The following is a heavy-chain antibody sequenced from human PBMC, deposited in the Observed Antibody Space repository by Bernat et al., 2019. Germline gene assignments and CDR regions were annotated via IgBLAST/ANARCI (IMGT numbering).Heavy chain of an antibody. CDR1: GFTFSRYA. Sequence: EVQLLESGGGWVQPGGSLRLSCAGSGFTFSRYAMTWVRQAPGKGLEWVSGISGSADSTYYADSVKGRFSISRDNSKNTLYLQLNSLGAEDTAVYYCAKGGLFCSGASCSSHYFMDVWGKGTTVTVSS. J-gene: IGHJ6*03. V-gene: IGHV3-23*01. CDR2: ISGSADST. D-gene: IGHD2-15*01. CDR3: AKGGLFCSGASCSSHYFMDV.